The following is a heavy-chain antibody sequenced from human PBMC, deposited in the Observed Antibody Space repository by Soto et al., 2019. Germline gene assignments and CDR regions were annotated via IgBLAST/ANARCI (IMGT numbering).Heavy chain of an antibody. Sequence: PGGSLRLSCAASEFTFRDFTMDWVRQAPGKGLEWVSSITGSSTYIYYADSVKGRFTISRDNAKRSLYLQMNRLRAEDTAVYYCARTYHSGYYYDDYWGQGTMVTVSS. V-gene: IGHV3-21*01. CDR3: ARTYHSGYYYDDY. CDR1: EFTFRDFT. CDR2: ITGSSTYI. D-gene: IGHD3-22*01. J-gene: IGHJ4*02.